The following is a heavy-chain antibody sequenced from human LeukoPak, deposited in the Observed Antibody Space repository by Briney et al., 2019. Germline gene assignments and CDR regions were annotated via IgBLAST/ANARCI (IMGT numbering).Heavy chain of an antibody. V-gene: IGHV4-34*01. Sequence: SETLSLTCAVYGGSFSGYYWSWIRQPPGKGLEWIGEINHSGSTNYNPSLKSRVTISVDTSKNQFSLKLSSVTAAETAVYYCAKRYCSSTSCYLYAMDVWGKGTTVTVSS. CDR1: GGSFSGYY. CDR3: AKRYCSSTSCYLYAMDV. D-gene: IGHD2-2*01. J-gene: IGHJ6*03. CDR2: INHSGST.